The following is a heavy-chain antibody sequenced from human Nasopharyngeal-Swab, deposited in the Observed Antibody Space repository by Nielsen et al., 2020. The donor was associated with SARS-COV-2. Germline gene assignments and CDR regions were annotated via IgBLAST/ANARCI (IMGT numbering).Heavy chain of an antibody. V-gene: IGHV3-23*01. CDR3: AKDSTMVRGRGGFDP. CDR1: GFTFSSYA. CDR2: ISGSGGST. Sequence: GESLNISCAASGFTFSSYAMSWVRQAPGKGLEWVSAISGSGGSTYYADSVKGRFTISRDNSKNALYLQMNSLSAEDTAVYYCAKDSTMVRGRGGFDPWGQGTLVTVSS. J-gene: IGHJ5*02. D-gene: IGHD3-10*01.